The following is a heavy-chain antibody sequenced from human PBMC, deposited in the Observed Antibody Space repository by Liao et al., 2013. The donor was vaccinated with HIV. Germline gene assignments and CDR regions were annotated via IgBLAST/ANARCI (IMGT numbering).Heavy chain of an antibody. D-gene: IGHD3-3*01. CDR2: IYYSGNT. CDR3: ARWGFTTGVVFDI. V-gene: IGHV4-59*01. J-gene: IGHJ3*02. Sequence: QVRLQESGPRLVKPSETLSLTCTVSGASISSYYWNWIRQTPGKGLEWIGYIYYSGNTHYNPSLKSRVTMSVDTSKNQFSLKVSSVTAADAAVYYCARWGFTTGVVFDIWGQGTTVTVSS. CDR1: GASISSYY.